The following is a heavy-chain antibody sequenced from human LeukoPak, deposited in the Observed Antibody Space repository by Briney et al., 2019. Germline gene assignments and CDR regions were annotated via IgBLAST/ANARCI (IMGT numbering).Heavy chain of an antibody. CDR2: IDHSGST. J-gene: IGHJ5*02. CDR1: GGSISTYY. CDR3: ARGVVPAAVWFDP. D-gene: IGHD2-2*01. Sequence: SETLSLTCTVSGGSISTYYGSWIRQPAGKGLEWIGSIDHSGSTYYNPSLKSRVTISVDTSKNQFSLKLSSVTAADTAVYYCARGVVPAAVWFDPWGQGTLVTVSS. V-gene: IGHV4-4*07.